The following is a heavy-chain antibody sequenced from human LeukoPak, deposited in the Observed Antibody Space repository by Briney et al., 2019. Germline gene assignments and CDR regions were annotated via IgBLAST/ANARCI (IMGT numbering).Heavy chain of an antibody. V-gene: IGHV4-39*07. D-gene: IGHD3-3*01. J-gene: IGHJ5*02. CDR1: GGSISSSSYY. Sequence: SETLSLTCTVSGGSISSSSYYWGWIRQPPGKGLEWIGSIYYSGSTYYNPSLKSRVTISVDTSKNQFSLKLSSVTAADTAVYYCARASQYYDFWSGYYNLSWFDPWGQGTLVTVSS. CDR3: ARASQYYDFWSGYYNLSWFDP. CDR2: IYYSGST.